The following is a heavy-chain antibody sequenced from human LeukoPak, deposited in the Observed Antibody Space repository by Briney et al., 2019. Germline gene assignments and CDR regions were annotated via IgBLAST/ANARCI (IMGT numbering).Heavy chain of an antibody. CDR3: AKASQGSPYYYYYMDV. V-gene: IGHV3-23*01. CDR2: ISGSGGST. CDR1: GFTFSSYA. Sequence: GGSLRLSCAASGFTFSSYAMSWVRQAPGKGLEWVSAISGSGGSTYNADSAKGRFTISRDNSKNTLYLQMNSLRAEDTAVYYCAKASQGSPYYYYYMDVWGKGTTVTVSS. J-gene: IGHJ6*03. D-gene: IGHD3-10*01.